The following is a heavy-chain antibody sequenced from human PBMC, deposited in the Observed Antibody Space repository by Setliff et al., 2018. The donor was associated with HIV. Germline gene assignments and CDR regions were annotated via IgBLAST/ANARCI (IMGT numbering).Heavy chain of an antibody. CDR3: AREFPGGTKGFDY. CDR2: IAPSSGGI. J-gene: IGHJ4*02. Sequence: ASVKVSCKASGYTFTSYILHWVRQAAGQGLEWVGRIAPSSGGIHYAQKFQDRVTMTRDTSTSTVYMDLSRLRSEDTAVYYCAREFPGGTKGFDYWGQGTRVTVSS. V-gene: IGHV1-46*01. CDR1: GYTFTSYI. D-gene: IGHD1-1*01.